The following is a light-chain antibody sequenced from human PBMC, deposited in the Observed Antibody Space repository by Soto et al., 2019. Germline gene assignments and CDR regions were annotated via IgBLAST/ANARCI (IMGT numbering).Light chain of an antibody. J-gene: IGKJ4*01. Sequence: DIQTTQSPSSLSASVGDRVTITCRASQSISSYLNWYQQKPGKAPKLLIYAASSLQRGVPPRFSGTGSGTDFTLIISSLQPEDFATYYCQQSYSTLLTFGGGTKVEIK. CDR2: AAS. V-gene: IGKV1-39*01. CDR1: QSISSY. CDR3: QQSYSTLLT.